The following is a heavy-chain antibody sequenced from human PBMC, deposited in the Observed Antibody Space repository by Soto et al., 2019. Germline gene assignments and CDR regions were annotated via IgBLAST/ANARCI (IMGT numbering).Heavy chain of an antibody. Sequence: GGSLRLSCTASGFTFGNYAMIWFRQAPGKGLEWVGFITSKAYGGTTEYAATVKGRFTISRDDSKSIAYLQMNSLKTDDTAVYYCSRVPPNNRGAPLDYWGQGTLVTVSS. CDR3: SRVPPNNRGAPLDY. V-gene: IGHV3-49*03. CDR2: ITSKAYGGTT. D-gene: IGHD3-10*01. CDR1: GFTFGNYA. J-gene: IGHJ4*02.